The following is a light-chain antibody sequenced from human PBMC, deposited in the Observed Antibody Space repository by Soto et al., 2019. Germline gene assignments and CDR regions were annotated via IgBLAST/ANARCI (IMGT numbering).Light chain of an antibody. Sequence: ESVLTQSPATLSLSPGERATLSCRASQSVSSYLAWYQQQPGQAPRLLIYAASNRATGIPARFSGSGSGTDFTLTISSLEPEDFAVYYCQQRSNWPLTFGGGTMVDIK. CDR1: QSVSSY. J-gene: IGKJ4*01. CDR2: AAS. V-gene: IGKV3-11*01. CDR3: QQRSNWPLT.